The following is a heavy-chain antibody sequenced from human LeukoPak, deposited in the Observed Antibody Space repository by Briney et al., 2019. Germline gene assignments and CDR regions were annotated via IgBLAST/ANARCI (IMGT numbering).Heavy chain of an antibody. CDR2: INHSGST. D-gene: IGHD3-3*01. CDR3: ARGPFGVVITYGMDV. J-gene: IGHJ6*02. CDR1: GGSFSGYY. Sequence: TSSETLSLTCAVYGGSFSGYYWSWIRQPPGKGLEWIGEINHSGSTNYSPSLKSRVTISVDTSKNQFSLKLSSVTAADTAVYYCARGPFGVVITYGMDVWGQGTTVTVSS. V-gene: IGHV4-34*01.